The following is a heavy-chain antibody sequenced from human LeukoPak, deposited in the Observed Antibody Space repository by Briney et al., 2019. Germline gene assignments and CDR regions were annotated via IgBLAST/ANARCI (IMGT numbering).Heavy chain of an antibody. J-gene: IGHJ4*02. CDR3: ASLAAAGHFDY. CDR1: GGTFSSYT. Sequence: SVKVSCKASGGTFSSYTISWVRLAPGQGREWMGRIIPILGIANYAQKFQGRVTITADKSTSTAYMELSSLRSEDTAVYYCASLAAAGHFDYWGQGTLVTVSS. CDR2: IIPILGIA. D-gene: IGHD6-13*01. V-gene: IGHV1-69*02.